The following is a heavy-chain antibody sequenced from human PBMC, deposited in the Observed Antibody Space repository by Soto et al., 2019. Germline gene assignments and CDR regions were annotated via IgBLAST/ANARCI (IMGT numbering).Heavy chain of an antibody. Sequence: GPLRLSCAASVFTFSSYSMNWVRQAPGKGLEWVSSISSSSSYIYYADSVKGRFTISRDNAKNSLYLQMNSLRAEDTAVYYCARVMVWFGEEYYYYYGMDVWGQGTTVTVSS. V-gene: IGHV3-21*01. D-gene: IGHD3-10*01. CDR2: ISSSSSYI. J-gene: IGHJ6*02. CDR1: VFTFSSYS. CDR3: ARVMVWFGEEYYYYYGMDV.